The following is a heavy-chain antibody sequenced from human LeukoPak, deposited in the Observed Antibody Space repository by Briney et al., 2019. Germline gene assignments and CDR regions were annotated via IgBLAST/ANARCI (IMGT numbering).Heavy chain of an antibody. CDR2: ISWNSGSI. Sequence: PGGSLRLSCAASGFTFSSYAMHWVRQAPGKGLEWVSGISWNSGSIGYADSVKGRFTISRDNAKNSLYLQMNSLRAEDTALYYCAKDSDYDFWSGYLKDWGQGTLVTVSS. V-gene: IGHV3-9*01. J-gene: IGHJ4*02. CDR1: GFTFSSYA. CDR3: AKDSDYDFWSGYLKD. D-gene: IGHD3-3*01.